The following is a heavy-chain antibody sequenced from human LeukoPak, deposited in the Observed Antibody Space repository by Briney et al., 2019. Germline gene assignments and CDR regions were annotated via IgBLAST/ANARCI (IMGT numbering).Heavy chain of an antibody. D-gene: IGHD1-26*01. Sequence: GGPLRLSCAASGFTFSSYMMHWVRQAPGKGLVWVSHITNDGTIRYADSVKGRFTISRDNAKNTLYLQMNSLRAEDTAVYYCARDWRGSLDHWGQGTLVTVSS. CDR3: ARDWRGSLDH. CDR1: GFTFSSYM. J-gene: IGHJ5*02. V-gene: IGHV3-74*01. CDR2: ITNDGTI.